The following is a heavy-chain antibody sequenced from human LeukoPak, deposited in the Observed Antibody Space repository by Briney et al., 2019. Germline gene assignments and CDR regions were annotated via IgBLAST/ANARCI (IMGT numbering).Heavy chain of an antibody. CDR2: INPNSGGT. CDR3: AREGREFGPHKLAGFDY. Sequence: ASVTVSCMASGYTFTCYYIHRVRQAPGQGREWMGWINPNSGGTNDAQKFQCRLTLTRDTSIITAYMELSRLRYDDTAVYYCAREGREFGPHKLAGFDYWGQGTLVTVSS. CDR1: GYTFTCYY. D-gene: IGHD3-16*01. V-gene: IGHV1-2*02. J-gene: IGHJ4*02.